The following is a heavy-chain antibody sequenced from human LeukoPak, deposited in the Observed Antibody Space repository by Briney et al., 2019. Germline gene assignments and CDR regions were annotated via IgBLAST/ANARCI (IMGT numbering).Heavy chain of an antibody. Sequence: ASVKVSCKASRYTFTRYDINWVRQATGQGLDWMGWMNPNSGNTGYAQKFQGRVTLTRNTSLSTAYMELSSLRSEDTGVYYCARSRGVYVWGSYRPFDYWGQGTLVTVSS. CDR3: ARSRGVYVWGSYRPFDY. CDR1: RYTFTRYD. CDR2: MNPNSGNT. D-gene: IGHD3-16*02. V-gene: IGHV1-8*01. J-gene: IGHJ4*02.